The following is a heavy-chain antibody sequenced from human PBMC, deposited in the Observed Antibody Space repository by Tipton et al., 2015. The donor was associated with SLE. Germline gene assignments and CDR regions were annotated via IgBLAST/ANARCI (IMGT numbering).Heavy chain of an antibody. CDR1: GYTFTGYY. CDR3: ARGGGFRETSDY. CDR2: INPNSGGT. J-gene: IGHJ4*02. Sequence: QLVQSGPEVKKPGASVKVSCKASGYTFTGYYMHWVRQAPGQGLEWMGWINPNSGGTNYAQKFQGRVTMTTDTSTSTAYMELRSLRSADTAVYYWARGGGFRETSDYWGQGTLVTVSS. D-gene: IGHD3-10*01. V-gene: IGHV1-2*02.